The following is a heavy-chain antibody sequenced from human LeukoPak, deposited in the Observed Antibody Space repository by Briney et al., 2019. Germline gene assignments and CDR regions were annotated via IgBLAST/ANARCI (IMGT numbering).Heavy chain of an antibody. CDR2: IYYSGST. CDR1: GGSISSYY. J-gene: IGHJ5*02. D-gene: IGHD1-26*01. V-gene: IGHV4-59*05. CDR3: ARGDSGSYYWFDP. Sequence: SETLSLTCTVSGGSISSYYWSWIRQPPGKGLEWIGSIYYSGSTYYNPSLKSRVTISVDTSKNQFSLKLSSVTAADTAVYYCARGDSGSYYWFDPWGREPWSPSPQ.